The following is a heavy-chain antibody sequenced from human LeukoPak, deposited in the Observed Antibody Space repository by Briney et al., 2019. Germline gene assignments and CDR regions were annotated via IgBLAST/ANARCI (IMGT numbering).Heavy chain of an antibody. J-gene: IGHJ4*02. Sequence: GGSLRLSCAASGFSISDHYMDWVRQAPAKGLEWVGRVRNKPNGYTTDYGTSVKGRFTISRDDSKNSLYLQMNSLTSEDTAVYYCTRVRHGDYFDYWGQGTLVSVSS. CDR2: VRNKPNGYTT. V-gene: IGHV3-72*01. CDR1: GFSISDHY. D-gene: IGHD4-17*01. CDR3: TRVRHGDYFDY.